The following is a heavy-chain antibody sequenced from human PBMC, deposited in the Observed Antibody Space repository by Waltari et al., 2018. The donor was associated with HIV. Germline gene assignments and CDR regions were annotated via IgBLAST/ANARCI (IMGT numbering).Heavy chain of an antibody. CDR3: ARGRDCTGGVCPLPGGYYGMDV. V-gene: IGHV1-69*01. CDR1: GGTFSSYA. CDR2: IIPIFGTA. Sequence: GGTFSSYAISWVRQAPGQGLEWMGGIIPIFGTANYAQKFQGRVTITADESTSTAYMELSSLRSEDTAVYYCARGRDCTGGVCPLPGGYYGMDVWGQGTTVTVSS. D-gene: IGHD2-8*02. J-gene: IGHJ6*02.